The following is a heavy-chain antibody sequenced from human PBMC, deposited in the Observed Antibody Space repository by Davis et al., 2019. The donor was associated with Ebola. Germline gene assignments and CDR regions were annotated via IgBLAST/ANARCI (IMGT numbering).Heavy chain of an antibody. CDR2: ISYDGSNK. CDR1: GFTFSSYG. V-gene: IGHV3-30*18. D-gene: IGHD2-8*02. CDR3: AKATGLDI. J-gene: IGHJ3*02. Sequence: PGGSLRLSCAASGFTFSSYGMHWVRQAPGKGLEWVAVISYDGSNKYYADSVKGRFTISRDNSKNTLYLQMNSLRAEDTAVYYCAKATGLDIWGQGTMVTISS.